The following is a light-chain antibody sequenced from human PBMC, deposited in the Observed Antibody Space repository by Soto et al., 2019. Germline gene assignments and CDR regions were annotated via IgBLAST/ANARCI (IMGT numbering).Light chain of an antibody. CDR3: QQYYSSSPVT. CDR1: QSFSSW. J-gene: IGKJ2*01. CDR2: KAS. Sequence: DIQMTQSPSTLSASVGDRVTITCRASQSFSSWLAWYQQKPGKAPKLLIYKASSLESGVPSRFSGSGSGTEFTLTISSLQPDDFATYYCQQYYSSSPVTFGQGTKLEIK. V-gene: IGKV1-5*03.